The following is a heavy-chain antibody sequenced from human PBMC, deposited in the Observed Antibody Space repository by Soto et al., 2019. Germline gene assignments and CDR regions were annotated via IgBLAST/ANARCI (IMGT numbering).Heavy chain of an antibody. CDR1: GYTFTGYY. V-gene: IGHV1-2*02. J-gene: IGHJ6*02. Sequence: ASVKVSCKASGYTFTGYYMHWVRQVPGQGLEWMGWINPNSGDTKYAQKFQDRVTMTRDTSISSAYMELSSLRSDDTAVYYCAKSGQAFDVWGQGTTVTVSS. CDR2: INPNSGDT. CDR3: AKSGQAFDV. D-gene: IGHD5-12*01.